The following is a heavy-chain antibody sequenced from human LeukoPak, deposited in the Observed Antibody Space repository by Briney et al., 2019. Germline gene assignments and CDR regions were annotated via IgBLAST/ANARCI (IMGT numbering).Heavy chain of an antibody. D-gene: IGHD4-23*01. Sequence: PSETLSLTCTVSGGSISSYSWTWIRQPAGEGLERIGRIFTSGSTNYNPSLKGRVTISVDTSKNQFFLKMSSVTAADTAVYYCSSSGGHSGESFDYWGQGTLVTVSS. CDR3: SSSGGHSGESFDY. CDR2: IFTSGST. CDR1: GGSISSYS. V-gene: IGHV4-4*07. J-gene: IGHJ4*02.